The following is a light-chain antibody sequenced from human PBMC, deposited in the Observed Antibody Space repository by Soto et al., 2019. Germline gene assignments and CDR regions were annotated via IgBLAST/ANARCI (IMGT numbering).Light chain of an antibody. Sequence: QSALTQPPSASGSPGQSVTISCTGTSSDVGAYNYVSWYQQHPGKAPKLMIYEVTKRPSGVPARFSGSKSGNTASLTVSGLQAEDEADYYCSSHGGIMNVVFGGGTKLTVL. CDR1: SSDVGAYNY. V-gene: IGLV2-8*01. CDR2: EVT. CDR3: SSHGGIMNVV. J-gene: IGLJ2*01.